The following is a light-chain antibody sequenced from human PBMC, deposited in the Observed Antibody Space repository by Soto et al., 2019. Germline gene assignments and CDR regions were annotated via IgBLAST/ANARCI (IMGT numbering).Light chain of an antibody. J-gene: IGLJ2*01. CDR2: EVT. V-gene: IGLV2-14*01. CDR3: SSYTTTSARI. Sequence: QSALTQPASVSGSPGQSITISCAGTSGDVGGYDYVSWYQHHPGKAPKLMIYEVTNRPSGVSSRFSGSKSGSTASLTISGLQTEDEADYYCSSYTTTSARIFGGGTKLTVL. CDR1: SGDVGGYDY.